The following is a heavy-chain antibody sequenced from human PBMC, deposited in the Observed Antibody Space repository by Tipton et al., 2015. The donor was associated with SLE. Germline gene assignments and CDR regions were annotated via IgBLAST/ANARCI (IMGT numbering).Heavy chain of an antibody. CDR2: ISAYNGNT. J-gene: IGHJ2*01. Sequence: QVQLVQSGAEVKKPGASVKVSCKASGYTFTSYGISWVRQAPGQGLEWMGWISAYNGNTNYAQKLQGRVTITTDESTSTAYMERSSLRSEDSAVYYCARGPGDWYFDLWGRGTLVTVSS. V-gene: IGHV1-18*01. CDR3: ARGPGDWYFDL. D-gene: IGHD3-10*01. CDR1: GYTFTSYG.